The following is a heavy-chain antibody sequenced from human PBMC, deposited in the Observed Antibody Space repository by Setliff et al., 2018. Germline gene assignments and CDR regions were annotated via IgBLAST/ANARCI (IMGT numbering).Heavy chain of an antibody. CDR2: VFYNGAA. CDR1: GGSISGASIRSYY. CDR3: ARGRNIAARLLDS. J-gene: IGHJ4*02. V-gene: IGHV4-59*12. Sequence: SETLSLTCTVSGGSISGASIRSYYWSWIRQPPGKGPEFIGYVFYNGAAKYDPSLKSRVTISVDTSKDQFSLKVISMTAADTAVYYCARGRNIAARLLDSWGQGTLVTVSS. D-gene: IGHD6-6*01.